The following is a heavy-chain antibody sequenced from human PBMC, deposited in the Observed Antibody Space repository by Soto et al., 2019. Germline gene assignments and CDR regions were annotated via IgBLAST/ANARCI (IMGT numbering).Heavy chain of an antibody. CDR3: AKDNGWFVEFPPDGMDV. CDR2: ISYDGSNK. D-gene: IGHD3-10*01. V-gene: IGHV3-30*18. J-gene: IGHJ6*02. Sequence: QVQLVESGGGVVQPGRSLRLSCAASGFTFSSYGMHWVRQAPGKGLEWVAVISYDGSNKYYADSVKGRFTISRDNSKNTLYLQMNSLRAEDTAVYYCAKDNGWFVEFPPDGMDVWGQGTTVTVSS. CDR1: GFTFSSYG.